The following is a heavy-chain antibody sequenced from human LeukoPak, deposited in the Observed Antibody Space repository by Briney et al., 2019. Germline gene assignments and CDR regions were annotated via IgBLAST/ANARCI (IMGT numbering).Heavy chain of an antibody. Sequence: SETLSLTCTVSGGSISSYYWSWIRQPPGKGLEWIGSIYHSGSTYYNPSLKSRVTISVDTSKNQFSLKLSSVTAADTAVYYCARDFRIAAAGYFDYWGQGTLVTVSS. J-gene: IGHJ4*02. V-gene: IGHV4-38-2*02. D-gene: IGHD6-13*01. CDR1: GGSISSYY. CDR3: ARDFRIAAAGYFDY. CDR2: IYHSGST.